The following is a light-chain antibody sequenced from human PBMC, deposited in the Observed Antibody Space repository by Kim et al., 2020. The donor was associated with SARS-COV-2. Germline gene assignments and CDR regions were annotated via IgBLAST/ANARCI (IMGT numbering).Light chain of an antibody. CDR2: DVS. V-gene: IGLV2-11*01. CDR1: SSDVGDYNY. Sequence: QSALTQPRSVSGSPGQSVTISCTGTSSDVGDYNYVSWYQQHPGKAPKLMIYDVSKRPSGVPDRFSGSKSGSTASLTVSGLQAEDEADYYCCSYAGRYTFLYVFGTGTKVTVL. J-gene: IGLJ1*01. CDR3: CSYAGRYTFLYV.